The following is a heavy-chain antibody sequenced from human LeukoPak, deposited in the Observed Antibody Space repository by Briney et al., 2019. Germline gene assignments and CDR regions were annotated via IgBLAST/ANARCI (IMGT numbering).Heavy chain of an antibody. D-gene: IGHD5-12*01. Sequence: GGSLRLSCAASGFTFSSYGMHWVRQAPGKGLEWVAFIRYDGSNKYYADSVKGRFTISRDNSKNTLYLQMNSLRAEDTAVYYCAKAARMVATGYYYMDVWGKGTTVTVSS. J-gene: IGHJ6*03. V-gene: IGHV3-30*02. CDR1: GFTFSSYG. CDR3: AKAARMVATGYYYMDV. CDR2: IRYDGSNK.